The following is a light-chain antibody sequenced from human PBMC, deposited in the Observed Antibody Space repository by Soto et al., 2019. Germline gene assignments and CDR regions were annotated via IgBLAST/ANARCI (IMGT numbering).Light chain of an antibody. V-gene: IGLV2-23*01. J-gene: IGLJ2*01. Sequence: QSALTPPASVSGSPGQSITISCTGFDSDVGNYNLVSWYQQHPGKAPKFIIYEGSRRPSGVSDRFSGSKSGYTASLTISGLQAEDEGDYYCFSYAGSGTMIFGGGTKLTVL. CDR3: FSYAGSGTMI. CDR1: DSDVGNYNL. CDR2: EGS.